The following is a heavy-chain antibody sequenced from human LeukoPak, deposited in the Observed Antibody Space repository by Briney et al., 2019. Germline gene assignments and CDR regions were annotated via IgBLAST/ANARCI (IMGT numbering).Heavy chain of an antibody. CDR2: ISGSGGST. CDR1: GFTFSSYA. J-gene: IGHJ6*02. V-gene: IGHV3-23*01. Sequence: HPGASLRLSCAASGFTFSSYAMSWVRQAPGKGLEWVSAISGSGGSTYYADSVKGRFTISRDNSKNTLYLQMNSLRAEDTAVYYCAKDYYDSSGCYYYYYGMDVWGQGTTVTVSS. D-gene: IGHD3-22*01. CDR3: AKDYYDSSGCYYYYYGMDV.